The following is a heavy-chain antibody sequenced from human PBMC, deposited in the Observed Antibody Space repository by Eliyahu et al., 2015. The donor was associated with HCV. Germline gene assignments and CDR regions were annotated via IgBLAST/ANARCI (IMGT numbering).Heavy chain of an antibody. V-gene: IGHV3-23*01. CDR3: AKGSFDY. J-gene: IGHJ4*02. CDR1: GFXFGAFA. CDR2: ISGSGESR. Sequence: VQLLESGGGLVQPGGSPRLSXVXSGFXFGAFAXXWVRQXPGKGLEWVSTISGSGESRFYAESVKGRFIVSRDNSKNTLYLQLDALRAEDTATYYCAKGSFDYWGQGTLVTVSS.